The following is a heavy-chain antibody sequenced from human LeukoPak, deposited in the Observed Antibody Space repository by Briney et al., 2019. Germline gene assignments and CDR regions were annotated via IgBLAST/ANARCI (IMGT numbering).Heavy chain of an antibody. CDR3: ARVAKFYYGSETYYFFEH. J-gene: IGHJ4*02. Sequence: PGGSLRLSCAASGLTFSIHWMNWVRQAPGKGLECVANINQDGSDKYYVDSVKGRFTISRDNTKNSLYLQMNSLRAEDTAVYYCARVAKFYYGSETYYFFEHWGQGTPVTASS. D-gene: IGHD3-10*01. CDR2: INQDGSDK. CDR1: GLTFSIHW. V-gene: IGHV3-7*01.